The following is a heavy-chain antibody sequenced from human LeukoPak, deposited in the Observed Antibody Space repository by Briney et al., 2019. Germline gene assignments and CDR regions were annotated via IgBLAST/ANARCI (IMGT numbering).Heavy chain of an antibody. CDR3: AKGDTDYGDYWDAFDI. J-gene: IGHJ3*02. D-gene: IGHD4-17*01. CDR2: MYYSGST. V-gene: IGHV4-59*01. Sequence: SETLSLTCTVSGGSISSYYWSWIRQPPGKGLEWIGYMYYSGSTNYNPSLKSRVTISVDTSKNQFSLKLSSVTAADTAVYYCAKGDTDYGDYWDAFDIWGQGTMVTVSS. CDR1: GGSISSYY.